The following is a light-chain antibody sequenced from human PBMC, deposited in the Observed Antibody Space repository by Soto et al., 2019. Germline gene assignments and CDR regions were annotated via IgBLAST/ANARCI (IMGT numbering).Light chain of an antibody. J-gene: IGKJ4*01. CDR1: QSVSSSY. CDR2: GAS. V-gene: IGKV3-20*01. Sequence: LTQSAGTLSLSPGERATLSCRASQSVSSSYLAWYQQKPGQAPRLLIYGASSRATGIPDRFSGSGSGTDFTLTISRPEPEDFAVYYWHQYDVGGGTKVDIK. CDR3: HQYD.